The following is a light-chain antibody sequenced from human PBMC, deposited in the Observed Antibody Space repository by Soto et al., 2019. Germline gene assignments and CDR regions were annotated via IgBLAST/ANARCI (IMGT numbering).Light chain of an antibody. V-gene: IGLV2-11*01. CDR1: SRDVDAYDF. CDR2: EVS. Sequence: SALTQPRSVSGSPGQSVAISCTGTSRDVDAYDFVSWYQHHPGKAPKLIISEVSKRPSGVSHRFSGSKSGNTASLTISGLQAEDEADYFCCSFAGSFYVFGTGPKVTVL. J-gene: IGLJ1*01. CDR3: CSFAGSFYV.